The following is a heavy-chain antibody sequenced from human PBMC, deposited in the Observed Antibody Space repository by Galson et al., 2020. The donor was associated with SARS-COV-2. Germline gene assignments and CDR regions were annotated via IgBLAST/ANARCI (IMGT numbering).Heavy chain of an antibody. J-gene: IGHJ6*04. CDR2: ISSSSSYI. V-gene: IGHV3-21*01. CDR3: ARDLGNNYYDSSGLVDV. CDR1: GFTFSSYS. Sequence: GESLKISCAASGFTFSSYSMNWVRQAPGKGLEWVSSISSSSSYIYYADSVKGRFTISRDNAKNSLYLQMNSLRAKDTAVYYCARDLGNNYYDSSGLVDVWGKGTTVTVSS. D-gene: IGHD3-22*01.